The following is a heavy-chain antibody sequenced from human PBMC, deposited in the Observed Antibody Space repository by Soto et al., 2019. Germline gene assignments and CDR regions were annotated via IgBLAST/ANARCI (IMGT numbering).Heavy chain of an antibody. CDR2: ISYDGHNK. V-gene: IGHV3-30*18. Sequence: QVQLVESGGGVVQPGGSLRLSGTASGFTFTTFGIHWVRQAPGKGLEWVALISYDGHNKYYSDSVKGRFTISRDNYKNTLSLQMNSLRAEDTAVYYCAKDLQAYGDYNYYYYGMDVWGQGTTVSVSS. J-gene: IGHJ6*02. CDR3: AKDLQAYGDYNYYYYGMDV. D-gene: IGHD4-17*01. CDR1: GFTFTTFG.